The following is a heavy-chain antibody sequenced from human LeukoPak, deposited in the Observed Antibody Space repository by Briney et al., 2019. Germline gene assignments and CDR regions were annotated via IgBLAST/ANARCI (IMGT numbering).Heavy chain of an antibody. CDR2: IYLYGTT. CDR3: ARQKWEQQGRDYYFNGLDV. D-gene: IGHD1/OR15-1a*01. J-gene: IGHJ6*02. Sequence: PSETLSLTCSVSIGSISSSQWGSWVRQSPVKGLEWIGEIYLYGTTNYNPSFTIRVTMSVDRSRNQFSLKLTSVTAADTAVYYCARQKWEQQGRDYYFNGLDVWGPGTTVIVSS. V-gene: IGHV4-4*02. CDR1: IGSISSSQW.